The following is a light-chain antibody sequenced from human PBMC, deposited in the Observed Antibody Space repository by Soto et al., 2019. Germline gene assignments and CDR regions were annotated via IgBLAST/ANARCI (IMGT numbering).Light chain of an antibody. CDR2: AVT. V-gene: IGLV2-11*01. CDR3: CSYAGSYTHYV. J-gene: IGLJ1*01. Sequence: QSVLTQPRSVSGSPGQSVTISCTGTSSDFGGYNYVSWYQQYPGKAPKVVIYAVTKRPSGVPDRISGSKSGNTASLTISGLQAEDEADYYCCSYAGSYTHYVFGTGTKVTVL. CDR1: SSDFGGYNY.